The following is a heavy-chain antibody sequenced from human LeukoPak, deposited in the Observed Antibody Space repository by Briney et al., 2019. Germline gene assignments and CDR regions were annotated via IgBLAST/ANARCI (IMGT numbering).Heavy chain of an antibody. D-gene: IGHD5-18*01. J-gene: IGHJ3*02. CDR2: FYHSGST. CDR1: GYSISSGYY. CDR3: ARTHTDTAMQIYAFNI. Sequence: TSETLSLTCTVSGYSISSGYYWGWIRQPPGKGLEWIGNFYHSGSTYYNPSLKSRVTISLDTSKNQFSLKLSSVTAADTAVYYCARTHTDTAMQIYAFNIWGQGTMVTVSS. V-gene: IGHV4-38-2*02.